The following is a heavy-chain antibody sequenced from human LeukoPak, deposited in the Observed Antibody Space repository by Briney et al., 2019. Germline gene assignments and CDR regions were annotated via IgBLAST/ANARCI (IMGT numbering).Heavy chain of an antibody. CDR2: INHSGST. V-gene: IGHV4-34*01. J-gene: IGHJ5*02. Sequence: SETLSHTCAVYGGSFSGYYWSWIRQPPGKGLEWIGEINHSGSTNYNPSLKSRVTISVDTSKNQFSLKLRSVTAADTAVYYCARGGGYNWFDPWGQGTLVTVSS. CDR3: ARGGGYNWFDP. CDR1: GGSFSGYY.